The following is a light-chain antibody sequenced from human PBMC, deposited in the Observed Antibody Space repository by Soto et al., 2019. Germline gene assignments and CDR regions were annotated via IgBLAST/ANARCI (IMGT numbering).Light chain of an antibody. J-gene: IGKJ1*01. Sequence: DIQMTQSPSTLSASVGDRVIITCRASQSISNWLAWYQQKPGKAPNLLIYRASTLKSGIPSRFSGSGSGTEFTLTISSLQPDGFATYYCQQYDRASWTFGPGTKVEIK. CDR2: RAS. CDR1: QSISNW. V-gene: IGKV1-5*03. CDR3: QQYDRASWT.